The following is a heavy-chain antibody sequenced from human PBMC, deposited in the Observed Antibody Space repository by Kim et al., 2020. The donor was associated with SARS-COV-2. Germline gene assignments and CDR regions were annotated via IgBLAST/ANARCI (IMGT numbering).Heavy chain of an antibody. CDR2: VSNTGDGT. Sequence: GGSLRLSCAASGFTFSSFGMTWVRQAPGKGLEWVSVVSNTGDGTYYADSVKGRFSISRDNSKNTLYLQMNSLRADDTAIYYCAKGHYTNSHWGQGTLVTVSP. CDR3: AKGHYTNSH. V-gene: IGHV3-23*01. CDR1: GFTFSSFG. J-gene: IGHJ4*02. D-gene: IGHD3-3*01.